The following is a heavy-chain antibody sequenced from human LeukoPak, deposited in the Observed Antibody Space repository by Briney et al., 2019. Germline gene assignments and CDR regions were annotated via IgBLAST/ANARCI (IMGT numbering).Heavy chain of an antibody. CDR3: ARRNMAIGDAFDI. CDR1: GYTFTSYG. D-gene: IGHD2/OR15-2a*01. V-gene: IGHV1-2*02. Sequence: ASVKVSCKASGYTFTSYGITWVRQAPGQGLEWMGWINPNSGGTNYAQKFQGRVTMTRDTSISTAYMELSRLRYGDTAVYYCARRNMAIGDAFDIWGQGTMVTVAS. J-gene: IGHJ3*02. CDR2: INPNSGGT.